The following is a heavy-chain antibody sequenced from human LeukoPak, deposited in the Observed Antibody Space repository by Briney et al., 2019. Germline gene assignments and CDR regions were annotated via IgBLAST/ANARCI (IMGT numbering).Heavy chain of an antibody. CDR1: GFTFSSYS. V-gene: IGHV3-21*01. CDR3: ARDREGYCSGGSCGGCYFDY. CDR2: ISTSNTYI. D-gene: IGHD2-15*01. Sequence: GGSLRLSCAASGFTFSSYSMNWVRQAPGKGLEWVLSISTSNTYIYYADSVKARFTISRDNAKNSLYLQMNSLRAEDTAVYYCARDREGYCSGGSCGGCYFDYWGQGTLVTVSS. J-gene: IGHJ4*02.